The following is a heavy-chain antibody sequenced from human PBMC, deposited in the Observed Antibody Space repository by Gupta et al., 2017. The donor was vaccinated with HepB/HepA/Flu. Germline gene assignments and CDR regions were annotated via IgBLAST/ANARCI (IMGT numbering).Heavy chain of an antibody. CDR3: ASSVGVVVTQSSGDY. Sequence: QVQLQQWGAGLLKPSETLSLTCAVYGGSFSGYYWSWIRQPPGKGLEWIGEINHSGSTNYNPSLKSRVTISVDTSKNQFSLKLSSVTAADTAVYYCASSVGVVVTQSSGDYWGQGTLVTVSS. J-gene: IGHJ4*02. V-gene: IGHV4-34*01. CDR2: INHSGST. D-gene: IGHD3-22*01. CDR1: GGSFSGYY.